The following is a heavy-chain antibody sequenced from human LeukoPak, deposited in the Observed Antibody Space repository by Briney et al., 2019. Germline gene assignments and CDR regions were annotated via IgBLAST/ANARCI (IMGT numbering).Heavy chain of an antibody. J-gene: IGHJ3*02. V-gene: IGHV3-48*03. CDR2: ISSSGSTL. Sequence: GESLRLSCAASGFTFSNYEMNWVRQAPGKGLEWVSYISSSGSTLYYADSVKGRFTISRDNAKNSLYLQMNSLRAEDTAVYYCARYRSDDFGAFDIWGQGTMVAVSS. CDR3: ARYRSDDFGAFDI. D-gene: IGHD4/OR15-4a*01. CDR1: GFTFSNYE.